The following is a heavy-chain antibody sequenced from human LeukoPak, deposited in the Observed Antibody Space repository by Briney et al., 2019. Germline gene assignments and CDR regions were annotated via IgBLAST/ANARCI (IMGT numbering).Heavy chain of an antibody. CDR3: ARGSHRRYSSSWYSL. V-gene: IGHV3-7*01. CDR2: IKQDGSEK. D-gene: IGHD6-13*01. CDR1: GFTFTNYG. Sequence: GGSLRLSCAASGFTFTNYGMSWVRQAPGKGLEWVANIKQDGSEKYYVDSVKGRFTISRDNAKNSLYLQMGSLRTEDMAVFYCARGSHRRYSSSWYSLWGQGTLVTVSS. J-gene: IGHJ4*02.